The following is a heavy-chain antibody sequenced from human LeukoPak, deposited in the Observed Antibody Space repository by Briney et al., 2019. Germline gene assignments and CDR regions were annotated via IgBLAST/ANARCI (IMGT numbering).Heavy chain of an antibody. CDR2: INTNTGNP. D-gene: IGHD3-9*01. CDR3: ARGNYDILTGYRFDY. Sequence: ASVKVSCKASGYTFTSYAMNWVRQAPGQGLEWMGWINTNTGNPTYAQGFTGRFVFSLDTSVSTAYLQISSLKAEDTAVYYCARGNYDILTGYRFDYWGQGTLATVSS. V-gene: IGHV7-4-1*02. CDR1: GYTFTSYA. J-gene: IGHJ4*02.